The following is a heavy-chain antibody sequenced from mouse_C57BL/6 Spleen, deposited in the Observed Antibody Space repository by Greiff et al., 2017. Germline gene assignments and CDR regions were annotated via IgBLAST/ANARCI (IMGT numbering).Heavy chain of an antibody. V-gene: IGHV1-4*01. J-gene: IGHJ1*03. CDR2: INPSSGYT. CDR3: EREESTMVTHWYFDV. CDR1: GYTFTSYT. Sequence: QVQLQQSGAELARPGASVKMSCKASGYTFTSYTMHWVKQRPGQGLEWIGYINPSSGYTKYNQKFKDKATLTADKSSSTAYMQLSSLTSEDSAVYYCEREESTMVTHWYFDVWGTGTTVTVSS. D-gene: IGHD2-2*01.